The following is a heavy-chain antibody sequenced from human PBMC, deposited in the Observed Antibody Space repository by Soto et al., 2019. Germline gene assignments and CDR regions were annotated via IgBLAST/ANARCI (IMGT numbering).Heavy chain of an antibody. V-gene: IGHV3-23*01. CDR3: AKDGVVVVAATSLLDYGMDV. CDR2: ISCSGGNK. J-gene: IGHJ6*02. D-gene: IGHD2-15*01. CDR1: GFTFSSYA. Sequence: AGGSLRLSCAASGFTFSSYAMSWVRPAPGKGLEWGSAISCSGGNKYYADSVKGRFTISRDNSKNTLYLQMNSLRAEDTAVYYCAKDGVVVVAATSLLDYGMDVWGQGTTVTVSS.